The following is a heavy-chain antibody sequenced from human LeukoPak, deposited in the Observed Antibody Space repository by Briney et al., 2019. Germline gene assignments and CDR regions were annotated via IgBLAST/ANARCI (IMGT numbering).Heavy chain of an antibody. J-gene: IGHJ4*02. CDR2: IYYSGST. V-gene: IGHV4-59*01. Sequence: PSETLSLTCTVSGGSISSYYWSWIRQPPGKGLEWIGYIYYSGSTNYNPSLKSRVTISVDTSKNQFSLKLSPVTAADTAVYYCARSPYCSSTSCYGLVDYWGQGTLITVSS. D-gene: IGHD2-2*01. CDR1: GGSISSYY. CDR3: ARSPYCSSTSCYGLVDY.